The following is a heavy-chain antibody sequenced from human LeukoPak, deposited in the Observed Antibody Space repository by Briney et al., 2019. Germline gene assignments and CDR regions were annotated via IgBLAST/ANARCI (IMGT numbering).Heavy chain of an antibody. V-gene: IGHV1-2*02. CDR2: ISPNTGDT. J-gene: IGHJ4*02. Sequence: ASVKVSCKASGYTFTGYYIHWVRQAPGQGLEWMGWISPNTGDTDYAQKFKGRVTMTRDTSIGTAYMELSRLRSDDTAVFYCARPYSYDDPFDLWGQGTLVTVSS. D-gene: IGHD5-18*01. CDR1: GYTFTGYY. CDR3: ARPYSYDDPFDL.